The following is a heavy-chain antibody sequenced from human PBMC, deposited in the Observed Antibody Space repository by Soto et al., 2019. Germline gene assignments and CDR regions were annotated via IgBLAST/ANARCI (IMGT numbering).Heavy chain of an antibody. Sequence: QVQLQESGPGLVKPSGTLSLTCAVSGGSISSSNWWSWVRQPTGKGLEWIGEIYHSGSTNYKPSLKSRVTISLDKSKNQFSLKLSSVTAADTAVYYCARAPTNWNYPRGNWFAPWGQGTLVTVSS. V-gene: IGHV4-4*02. D-gene: IGHD1-7*01. CDR1: GGSISSSNW. CDR3: ARAPTNWNYPRGNWFAP. CDR2: IYHSGST. J-gene: IGHJ5*02.